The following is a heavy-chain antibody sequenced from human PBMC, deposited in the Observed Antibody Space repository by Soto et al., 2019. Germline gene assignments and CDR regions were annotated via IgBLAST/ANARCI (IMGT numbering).Heavy chain of an antibody. D-gene: IGHD5-18*01. CDR2: IIPIFGTA. V-gene: IGHV1-69*06. Sequence: ASVKLSCTASGGTFSSYAISWVRQAPGQGLEWMGGIIPIFGTANYAQKFQGRVTITADKSTSTAYMELSSLRSEDTAVYYCARGKGIGYSYGNDAFDIWGQGTMVTVSS. CDR3: ARGKGIGYSYGNDAFDI. J-gene: IGHJ3*02. CDR1: GGTFSSYA.